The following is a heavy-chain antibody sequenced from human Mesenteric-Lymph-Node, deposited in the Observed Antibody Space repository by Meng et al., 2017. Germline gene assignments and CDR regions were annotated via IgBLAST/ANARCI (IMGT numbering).Heavy chain of an antibody. J-gene: IGHJ4*02. Sequence: GGSLRLSCAASGFTFSSYAMTWVRQAPGKGLEWVSGIPGSGDYTYYADSVKGRFTISRDNSKNTLYLQMNSLRAEDTAVYYCAKYWGYYFDYWGQGTLVTVSS. CDR2: IPGSGDYT. D-gene: IGHD2-8*02. CDR3: AKYWGYYFDY. V-gene: IGHV3-23*01. CDR1: GFTFSSYA.